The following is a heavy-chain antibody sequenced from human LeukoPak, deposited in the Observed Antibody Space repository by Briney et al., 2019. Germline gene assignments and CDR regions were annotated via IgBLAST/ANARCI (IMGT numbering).Heavy chain of an antibody. CDR3: ASSQGDYGDYVSFDL. CDR1: GYTFTSYD. J-gene: IGHJ2*01. V-gene: IGHV1-8*01. CDR2: MNPNSGNT. D-gene: IGHD4-17*01. Sequence: GASVKVSCKASGYTFTSYDINWVRQATGQGLEWMGWMNPNSGNTGYAQKFQGRVTMTRNTSISTAYMELSSLRSEDTAVYYCASSQGDYGDYVSFDLWGRGTLVTVSS.